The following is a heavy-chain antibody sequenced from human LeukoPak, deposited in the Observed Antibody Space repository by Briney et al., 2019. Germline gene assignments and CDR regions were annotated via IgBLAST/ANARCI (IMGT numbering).Heavy chain of an antibody. CDR1: GFTFINYS. CDR2: ISTNSAFI. V-gene: IGHV3-23*01. D-gene: IGHD3-10*01. CDR3: AKGVTSGSRNIFDY. Sequence: GGSLRLSCTASGFTFINYSMNWVRQAPGKGLEWVSSISTNSAFIYYADSVKGRFTISRDNSKNTLYLQMNSLRAEDTAVYYCAKGVTSGSRNIFDYWGQGTLVTVSS. J-gene: IGHJ4*02.